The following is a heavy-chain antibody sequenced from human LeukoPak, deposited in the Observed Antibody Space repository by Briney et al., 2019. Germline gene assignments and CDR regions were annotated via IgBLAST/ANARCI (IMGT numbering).Heavy chain of an antibody. CDR3: ARELGGYRANDAFDI. CDR1: GFTFSSYS. D-gene: IGHD5-12*01. Sequence: GWSLRLSCAASGFTFSSYSMNWVRQAPGQGLEWLSYISSSSSHIYYGDSVKGRFTISRDNAKNSLYLQMNSLRAEDTAVYYCARELGGYRANDAFDIWGQGTMVTVSS. J-gene: IGHJ3*02. V-gene: IGHV3-21*01. CDR2: ISSSSSHI.